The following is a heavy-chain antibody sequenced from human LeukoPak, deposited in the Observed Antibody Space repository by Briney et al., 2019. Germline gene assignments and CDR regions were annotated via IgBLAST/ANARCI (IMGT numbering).Heavy chain of an antibody. D-gene: IGHD1-20*01. V-gene: IGHV3-74*01. CDR2: INSDGSST. Sequence: PGGSLRLSCAASGFIFSSYWMFWVRRAPGKGLLCVSRINSDGSSTSYADSVKGRFTISRDNAKNTLYLQMNSLRAEDTAVYYCAKEGKTRNWNYFQAKPVYWGQGTLVTVSS. CDR1: GFIFSSYW. J-gene: IGHJ4*02. CDR3: AKEGKTRNWNYFQAKPVY.